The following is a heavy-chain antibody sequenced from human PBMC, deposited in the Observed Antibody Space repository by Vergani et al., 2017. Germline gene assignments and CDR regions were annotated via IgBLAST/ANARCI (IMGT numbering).Heavy chain of an antibody. CDR2: IKQDGSEK. J-gene: IGHJ4*02. V-gene: IGHV3-7*01. CDR3: ARDPGGSGYDRGDYFDY. CDR1: GFTFSSYW. Sequence: VQLEESGGGLVQPGGSLRLSCAASGFTFSSYWMSWVRQAPGKGLEWVANIKQDGSEKYYVDSVKGRFTISRDNAKNSLYLQMNSLRAEDTAVYYCARDPGGSGYDRGDYFDYWGQGTLVTVSS. D-gene: IGHD5-12*01.